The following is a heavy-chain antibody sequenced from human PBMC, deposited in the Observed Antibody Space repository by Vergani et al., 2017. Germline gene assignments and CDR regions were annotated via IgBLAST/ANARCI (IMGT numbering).Heavy chain of an antibody. D-gene: IGHD2-2*01. CDR3: ARVPRVVVVPAATLRSYWYFDL. J-gene: IGHJ2*01. Sequence: EVPLVQSGAAVKKPGESLTISCTGSGYSFTSYWIGWVRQMPGKGLEWMGIIYPGDSDTRYSPSFQGQVTISADKSISTAYLQWSSLKASDTAMYYCARVPRVVVVPAATLRSYWYFDLWGRGTLVTVSS. V-gene: IGHV5-51*01. CDR2: IYPGDSDT. CDR1: GYSFTSYW.